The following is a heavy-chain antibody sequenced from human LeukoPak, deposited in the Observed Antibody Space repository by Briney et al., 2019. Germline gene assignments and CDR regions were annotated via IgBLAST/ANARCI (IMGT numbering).Heavy chain of an antibody. V-gene: IGHV3-15*01. D-gene: IGHD1-7*01. J-gene: IGHJ4*02. Sequence: GGSLRLSCAASGFTFSNAWMSWVRQAPGKGLEWVGRIKSKTDGGTTDYAAPVKGRFTISRDDSKNTLYLQMNSLKTEDTAVYYCTSVNWNYEAFDCWGQGTLVTVSS. CDR2: IKSKTDGGTT. CDR3: TSVNWNYEAFDC. CDR1: GFTFSNAW.